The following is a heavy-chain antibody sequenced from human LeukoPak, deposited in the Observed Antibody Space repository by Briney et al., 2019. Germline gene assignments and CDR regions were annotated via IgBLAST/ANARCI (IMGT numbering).Heavy chain of an antibody. Sequence: ASVKVSCKASGYTFTSYGISWVRQAPGQGLEWMGWISAYNGNTNYAQKLQGRVTMTTDTSTSTAYMELRSLRSDDTAVYYCARDQYSSGWDYYYYYGMDVWGQGTTVTVSS. D-gene: IGHD6-19*01. CDR3: ARDQYSSGWDYYYYYGMDV. CDR2: ISAYNGNT. J-gene: IGHJ6*02. CDR1: GYTFTSYG. V-gene: IGHV1-18*01.